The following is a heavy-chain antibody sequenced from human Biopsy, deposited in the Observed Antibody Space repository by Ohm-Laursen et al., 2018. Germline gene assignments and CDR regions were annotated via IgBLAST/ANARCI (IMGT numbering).Heavy chain of an antibody. V-gene: IGHV3-23*01. D-gene: IGHD3-22*01. CDR3: VRGFYGNSGQNFDY. CDR1: GFIFSTHD. J-gene: IGHJ4*02. CDR2: ISSSGGST. Sequence: SLRLSCTASGFIFSTHDMSWVRQVPGKGLEWLSYISSSGGSTYHAEFLKGRFSISRDNYRNTLSLQMGSLRVDDTALYYCVRGFYGNSGQNFDYWGQGTLVTVSS.